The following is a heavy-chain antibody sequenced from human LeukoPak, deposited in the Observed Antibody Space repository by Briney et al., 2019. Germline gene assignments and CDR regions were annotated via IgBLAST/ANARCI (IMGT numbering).Heavy chain of an antibody. V-gene: IGHV4-34*01. D-gene: IGHD3-22*01. CDR3: ARQWRNYYDSRGPLFDY. Sequence: SETLSLTCAVYGGSFSGYYWSWIRQPPGKGLEWIGEVNHSGSTNYNPSLKSRVTISVDTSKNQFSLKLNSVTAADTAVYFCARQWRNYYDSRGPLFDYWGRGTLLSVYS. CDR1: GGSFSGYY. CDR2: VNHSGST. J-gene: IGHJ4*02.